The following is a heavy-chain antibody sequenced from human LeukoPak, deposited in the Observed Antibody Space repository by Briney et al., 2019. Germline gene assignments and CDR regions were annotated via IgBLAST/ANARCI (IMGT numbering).Heavy chain of an antibody. CDR1: GFTVSSSY. J-gene: IGHJ4*02. D-gene: IGHD3-10*01. CDR2: IYSGGTT. V-gene: IGHV3-53*01. CDR3: AKDNGSGSYYSWRYFDY. Sequence: GGSLRLSCAASGFTVSSSYMSWVRQAPGKGLEWVSVIYSGGTTDYADSVKGRFTISRDNSKNTLYLQMNSLRAEDTAVYYCAKDNGSGSYYSWRYFDYWGQGTLVTVSS.